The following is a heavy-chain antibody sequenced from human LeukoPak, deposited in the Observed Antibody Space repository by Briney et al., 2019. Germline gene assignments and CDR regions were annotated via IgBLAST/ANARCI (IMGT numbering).Heavy chain of an antibody. CDR3: ARAGYSYVNYFDY. V-gene: IGHV3-7*01. CDR2: IKQDGSEK. CDR1: GFTFSSYW. Sequence: GGSLRLSCAASGFTFSSYWMSWVRRAPGKGLEWVANIKQDGSEKYDVDSVKGRFTISRDNAENSLYLQMNSLRAEDTAVYYCARAGYSYVNYFDYWGQGTLVTVSS. J-gene: IGHJ4*02. D-gene: IGHD5-18*01.